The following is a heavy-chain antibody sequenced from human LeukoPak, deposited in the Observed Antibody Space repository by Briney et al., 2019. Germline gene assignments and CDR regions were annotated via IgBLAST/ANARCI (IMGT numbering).Heavy chain of an antibody. CDR3: ARDVVAAAGWGFDP. D-gene: IGHD6-13*01. Sequence: SETLSLTCAVSGGSFNDNYWTWIRQPPGKGLEWIGEINHNGNSNYNPSLKSRATISIDTSKNQFSLELSSVTAADTAVYYCARDVVAAAGWGFDPWGQGTLVTVSS. V-gene: IGHV4-34*01. CDR2: INHNGNS. J-gene: IGHJ5*02. CDR1: GGSFNDNY.